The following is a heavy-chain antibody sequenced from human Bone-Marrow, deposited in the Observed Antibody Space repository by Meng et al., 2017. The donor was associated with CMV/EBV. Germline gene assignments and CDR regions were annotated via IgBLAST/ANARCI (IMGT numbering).Heavy chain of an antibody. Sequence: GSLRLSCTVSGGSISSYYWHWIRQPPGRGLEWIGYVSYNGGTNYNPSLKSRVTISGDTSKNQFSLKLTSVTAADTAFYYCAREYSSFDYWGQGTRVTVSS. J-gene: IGHJ4*02. D-gene: IGHD5-18*01. CDR3: AREYSSFDY. CDR1: GGSISSYY. CDR2: VSYNGGT. V-gene: IGHV4-59*01.